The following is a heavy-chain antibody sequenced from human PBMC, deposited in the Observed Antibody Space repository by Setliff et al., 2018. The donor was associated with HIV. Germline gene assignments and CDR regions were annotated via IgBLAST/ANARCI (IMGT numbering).Heavy chain of an antibody. J-gene: IGHJ4*02. Sequence: SETLSLTCTVSGGSISTYYWSWIRQPPGKGLEWIGYIYTSGSTNYNPSLKTRVTISIDTSKKQFSLKLTSVTAADPAVYYCARLSGDYYYFDYWGQGTLVTVSS. CDR1: GGSISTYY. CDR3: ARLSGDYYYFDY. V-gene: IGHV4-4*09. CDR2: IYTSGST. D-gene: IGHD2-21*02.